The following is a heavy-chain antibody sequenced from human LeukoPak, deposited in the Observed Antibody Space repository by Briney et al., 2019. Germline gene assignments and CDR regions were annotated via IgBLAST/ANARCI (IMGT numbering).Heavy chain of an antibody. V-gene: IGHV3-23*01. D-gene: IGHD1-26*01. CDR1: GFIFSSYA. J-gene: IGHJ4*02. CDR3: AKHSGRYPH. Sequence: PGGSLRLSCAASGFIFSSYAMSWVRQAPGKGLEWVSSISGGGDNTYFADSMKGRFTISRDNSKNTLYLQMNSLRAEDTAVYYCAKHSGRYPHWGQGTLVTVSS. CDR2: ISGGGDNT.